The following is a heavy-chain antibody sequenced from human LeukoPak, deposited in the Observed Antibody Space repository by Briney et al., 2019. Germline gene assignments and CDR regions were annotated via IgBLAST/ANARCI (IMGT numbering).Heavy chain of an antibody. CDR2: IIPIFGTA. D-gene: IGHD2-2*01. Sequence: SVKVSCKASGGTFSSYAISWVRQAPGQGLEWMGGIIPIFGTANYAQKFQGRVTITTDESTSTAYMELSSLRSEDTAVYYCARGRYCSSTSCPGADPWGRGTLVTVSP. J-gene: IGHJ5*02. CDR1: GGTFSSYA. V-gene: IGHV1-69*05. CDR3: ARGRYCSSTSCPGADP.